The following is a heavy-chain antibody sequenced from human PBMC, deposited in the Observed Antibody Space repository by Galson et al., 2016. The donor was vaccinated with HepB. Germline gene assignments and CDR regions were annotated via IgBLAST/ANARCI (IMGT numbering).Heavy chain of an antibody. CDR1: GFIFSKSW. D-gene: IGHD3-22*01. V-gene: IGHV3-7*01. J-gene: IGHJ4*02. Sequence: SLRLSCAASGFIFSKSWMSWVRQPPGRGLEWVATLKEDGRDKYYVDSVKVRFTISRDNSKNTLYLQMNSLRAEDTAVYYCVKNWGVVVITTGEAWAYWGQGTLVTVSS. CDR2: LKEDGRDK. CDR3: VKNWGVVVITTGEAWAY.